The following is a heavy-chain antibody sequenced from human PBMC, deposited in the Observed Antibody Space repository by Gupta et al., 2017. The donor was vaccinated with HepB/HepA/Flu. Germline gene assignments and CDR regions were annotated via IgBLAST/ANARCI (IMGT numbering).Heavy chain of an antibody. D-gene: IGHD3-3*02. CDR2: VYWNDDK. V-gene: IGHV2-5*01. Sequence: VVFLGWFRQPPGEALECLAVVYWNDDKRYSTSLKTRLNITKDTSKNEVVLTMTNMDPMDTATYFCAHNVRSDIYTYFESWGQGSLVTVSS. CDR3: AHNVRSDIYTYFES. CDR1: VVF. J-gene: IGHJ4*02.